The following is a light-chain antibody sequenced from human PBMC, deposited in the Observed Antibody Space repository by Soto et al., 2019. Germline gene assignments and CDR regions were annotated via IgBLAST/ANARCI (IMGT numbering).Light chain of an antibody. CDR1: QSVSSSY. V-gene: IGKV3-20*01. Sequence: EIVLTQSPGTLSLSPGERATLSCGASQSVSSSYLVWYQQKPGQAPRLLIYDTSSRATGIPDRFSGSGSGTDFTLTISRLEPEDFAVYYCQQYGSSPLTFGGGTKVDIK. CDR3: QQYGSSPLT. J-gene: IGKJ4*01. CDR2: DTS.